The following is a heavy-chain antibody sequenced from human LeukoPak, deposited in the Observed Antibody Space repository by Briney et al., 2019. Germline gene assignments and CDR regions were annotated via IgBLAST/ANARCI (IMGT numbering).Heavy chain of an antibody. CDR1: GFTFSSYE. D-gene: IGHD5-24*01. CDR3: ARGGADGYNVGFDY. CDR2: IYSSGGNI. V-gene: IGHV3-48*03. J-gene: IGHJ4*02. Sequence: PGGSLRLSCAASGFTFSSYEMNCVRQAPGKGLEWVSYIYSSGGNIYYADSVKGRFTISRDNAKNSLYLQMNSLRVEDTAVYYCARGGADGYNVGFDYWGQGTLVTVSS.